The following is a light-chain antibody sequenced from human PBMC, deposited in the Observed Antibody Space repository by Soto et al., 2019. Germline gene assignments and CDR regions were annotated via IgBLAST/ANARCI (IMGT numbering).Light chain of an antibody. J-gene: IGKJ1*01. Sequence: DIQMTQSPSSLSASVGDRVTISCRASQGISSFLNWYQQKPGKAPKLLIYTTSTLQSGVPSRFSGSASGTDFTLTITSLQREDFAPYFWQQCYGTPPTFGQGTKVDIK. CDR3: QQCYGTPPT. CDR2: TTS. V-gene: IGKV1-39*01. CDR1: QGISSF.